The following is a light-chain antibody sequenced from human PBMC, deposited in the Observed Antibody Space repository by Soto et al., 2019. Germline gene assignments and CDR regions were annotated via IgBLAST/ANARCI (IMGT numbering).Light chain of an antibody. CDR2: DDT. Sequence: SYDLTQPPSVSVAPGQTATITCGGDDIVVKSVHWYHQKPGQAPVLVVYDDTARPSGTPERFSGSNVGNTATLTISRVEAGDEADFYCQVWDSPSGHYVFGSGTKVTVL. CDR1: DIVVKS. CDR3: QVWDSPSGHYV. J-gene: IGLJ1*01. V-gene: IGLV3-21*02.